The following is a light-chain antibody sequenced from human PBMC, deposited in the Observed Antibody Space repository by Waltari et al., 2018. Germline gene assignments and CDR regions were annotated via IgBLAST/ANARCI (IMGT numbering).Light chain of an antibody. CDR1: QSISSY. CDR2: AAS. J-gene: IGKJ2*01. V-gene: IGKV1-39*01. CDR3: QQSYSTQYT. Sequence: DIQMTQSPSSLSAPVGDRATITCRASQSISSYLNWYQQKPGKAPKLLIYAASSLQSGVPSRFSGSGSGTDFTLTISSLQPEDFATYYCQQSYSTQYTFGQGTKLEIK.